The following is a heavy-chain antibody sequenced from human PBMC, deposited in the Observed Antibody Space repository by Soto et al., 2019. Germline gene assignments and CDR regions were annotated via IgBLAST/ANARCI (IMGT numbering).Heavy chain of an antibody. J-gene: IGHJ5*02. V-gene: IGHV3-23*01. D-gene: IGHD2-15*01. CDR3: AKAPTIRGYCSGGSCFYDNWFDP. CDR1: GFTFSSYA. Sequence: GGSLRLSCAASGFTFSSYAMSWVRQAPGKGLEWVSAISGSGGSTYYADSVKGRFTISRDNSKNTLYLQMNSLRAEDTAVYYCAKAPTIRGYCSGGSCFYDNWFDPWGQGTLVTVSS. CDR2: ISGSGGST.